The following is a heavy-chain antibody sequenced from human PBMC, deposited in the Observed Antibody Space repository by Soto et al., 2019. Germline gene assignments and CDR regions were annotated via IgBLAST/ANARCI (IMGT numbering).Heavy chain of an antibody. CDR3: VRDPHRGGDYDF. V-gene: IGHV3-7*01. J-gene: IGHJ4*02. CDR2: IKPDGNEQ. CDR1: GFTFNNYW. D-gene: IGHD3-10*01. Sequence: EVRLVESGGGFVQPGGSLRLSCAASGFTFNNYWMNWVRQAPGKGLEWVANIKPDGNEQYYLDSVTGRFTISRDNAKNSLYLQMNSLGVEDTAVYFCVRDPHRGGDYDFWGQGTLVTISS.